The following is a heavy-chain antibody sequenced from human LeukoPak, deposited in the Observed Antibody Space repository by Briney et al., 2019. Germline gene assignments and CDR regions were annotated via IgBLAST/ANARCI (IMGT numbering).Heavy chain of an antibody. J-gene: IGHJ3*02. CDR2: IHYSGST. Sequence: PSETLSLTCTVSGGSVSSGNYYWSWIRQPPGKGLEWIVYIHYSGSTNYNPSLKSRVTISLDTSKNQFSLKLSSVTAADTAVYYCARVGNDAFDIWGQGTMVTVSS. V-gene: IGHV4-61*01. CDR3: ARVGNDAFDI. CDR1: GGSVSSGNYY.